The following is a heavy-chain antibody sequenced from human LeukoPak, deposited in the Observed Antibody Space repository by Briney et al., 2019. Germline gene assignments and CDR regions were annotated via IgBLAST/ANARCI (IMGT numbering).Heavy chain of an antibody. V-gene: IGHV3-23*01. D-gene: IGHD2-2*01. J-gene: IGHJ4*02. CDR2: ISNSGEIT. CDR1: GFTFSSYA. Sequence: GGSLRLSCAASGFTFSSYAMSWVRQAPGKGLEWVSYISNSGEITYYADSVKGRFTISRDNTKKSLSLQMNSLTADDTAVYYCAIAAAYWGQGSLVTVSS. CDR3: AIAAAY.